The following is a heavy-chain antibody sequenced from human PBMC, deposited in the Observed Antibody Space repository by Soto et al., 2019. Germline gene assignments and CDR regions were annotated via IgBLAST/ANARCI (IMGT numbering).Heavy chain of an antibody. CDR3: AREGAYYFNY. Sequence: GGSLRLSCAPSGFTFSDYEMHWVRQAPGKGLEWLSYISKNGSTIYYADSVKGRFTISRDNAENSLFLQMNSLRAEDTALYYCAREGAYYFNYWGRGTLVTVSS. CDR1: GFTFSDYE. CDR2: ISKNGSTI. V-gene: IGHV3-48*03. J-gene: IGHJ4*02.